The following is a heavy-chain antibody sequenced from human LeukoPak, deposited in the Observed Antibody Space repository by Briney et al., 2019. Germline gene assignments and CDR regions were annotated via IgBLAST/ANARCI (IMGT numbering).Heavy chain of an antibody. CDR3: ARGEDYGTNSFDY. CDR1: GFTFSSYE. D-gene: IGHD4-17*01. V-gene: IGHV3-48*03. J-gene: IGHJ4*02. CDR2: ITTSGRTV. Sequence: GGSLRLSCAASGFTFSSYEMNWVRQAPGKGLEWVSYITTSGRTVYYADSVKGRFTISRDNAKNSLYLQMNSLRAEDTAVYYCARGEDYGTNSFDYWGQGTLVTVSS.